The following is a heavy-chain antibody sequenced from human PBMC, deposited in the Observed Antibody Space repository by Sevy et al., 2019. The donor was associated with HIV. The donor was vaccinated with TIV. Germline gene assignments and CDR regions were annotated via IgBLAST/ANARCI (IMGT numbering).Heavy chain of an antibody. J-gene: IGHJ4*02. CDR3: ARALADWGSFHYSS. V-gene: IGHV3-7*01. D-gene: IGHD3-16*02. CDR1: GFTFATYW. CDR2: IKQDGTDK. Sequence: GGSLRLSCAASGFTFATYWMTWVRQDPGKGLEWVAYIKQDGTDKYYVDSVRGRFAISRDNAKNSLYLHMSGLRAEDTAVYYCARALADWGSFHYSSWGRGTLVTVSS.